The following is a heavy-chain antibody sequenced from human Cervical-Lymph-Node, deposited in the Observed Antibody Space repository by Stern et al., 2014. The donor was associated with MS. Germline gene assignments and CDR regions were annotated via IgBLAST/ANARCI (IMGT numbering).Heavy chain of an antibody. Sequence: QVQLVQSGAEVKTPGASVKVSCKASGYTFTNYDITWVRQAAGQGLEWMGWINPKSYNTGYAQKFRGRVTMTSDTSMNTVYMELSSLRSEDTAVYFCARAVRNLLLNEYWGQGTLVTVSS. CDR3: ARAVRNLLLNEY. V-gene: IGHV1-8*01. J-gene: IGHJ4*02. CDR2: INPKSYNT. D-gene: IGHD2-21*02. CDR1: GYTFTNYD.